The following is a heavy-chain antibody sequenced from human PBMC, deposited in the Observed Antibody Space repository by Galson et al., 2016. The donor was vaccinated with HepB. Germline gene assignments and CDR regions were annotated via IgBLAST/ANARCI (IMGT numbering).Heavy chain of an antibody. CDR3: RYGMDV. CDR2: IKSNTDGGTT. V-gene: IGHV3-15*01. J-gene: IGHJ6*02. Sequence: SLRLSCAASGFTFSNAWMSWVRQAPGKGLEWVGRIKSNTDGGTTDYAAPVKGRFSISRDDSKNTLYLQMNSLKTEDTAVYYCRYGMDVWGQGTTVTGSS. CDR1: GFTFSNAW.